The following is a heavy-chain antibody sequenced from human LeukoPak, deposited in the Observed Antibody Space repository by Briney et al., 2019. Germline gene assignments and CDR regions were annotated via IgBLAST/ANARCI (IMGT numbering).Heavy chain of an antibody. CDR2: IIPMRGIT. J-gene: IGHJ6*02. CDR1: GYTFTSYG. Sequence: GASVKVSCKASGYTFTSYGISWVRQAPGQGLEWMGRIIPMRGITNYAQKFQGRVTITADTFTSTAYMELSSLRSEDTALYYCARDQKVGAMPYFGMDVWGQGTTVTVS. CDR3: ARDQKVGAMPYFGMDV. D-gene: IGHD1-26*01. V-gene: IGHV1-69*04.